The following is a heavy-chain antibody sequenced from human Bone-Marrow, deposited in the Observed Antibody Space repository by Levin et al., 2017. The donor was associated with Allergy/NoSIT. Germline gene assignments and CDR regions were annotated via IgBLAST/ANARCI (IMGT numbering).Heavy chain of an antibody. V-gene: IGHV4-59*01. CDR1: GGSISSYY. CDR2: IYYSGST. Sequence: PSETLSLTCTVSGGSISSYYWSWIRQPPGKGLEWIGYIYYSGSTNYNPSLKSRVTISVDTSKNQFSLKLSSVTAADTAVYYCARGGETAAMSGGNWFDPWGQGTLVTVSS. CDR3: ARGGETAAMSGGNWFDP. D-gene: IGHD2-2*01. J-gene: IGHJ5*02.